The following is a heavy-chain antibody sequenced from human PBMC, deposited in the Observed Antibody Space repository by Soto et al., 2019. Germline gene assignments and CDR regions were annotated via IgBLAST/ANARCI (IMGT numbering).Heavy chain of an antibody. V-gene: IGHV3-74*01. D-gene: IGHD6-13*01. CDR3: ARDPPPRSSSWYRVVLPYYYYGMDV. CDR1: GFTFSSYW. J-gene: IGHJ6*02. Sequence: PGGSLRLSCAASGFTFSSYWMHWVRQAPGKGLVWVSRINSDGSSTSYADSVKGRFTISRDNAKNTLYLQMNSLRAEDTAVYYCARDPPPRSSSWYRVVLPYYYYGMDVWGQGTTVTVSS. CDR2: INSDGSST.